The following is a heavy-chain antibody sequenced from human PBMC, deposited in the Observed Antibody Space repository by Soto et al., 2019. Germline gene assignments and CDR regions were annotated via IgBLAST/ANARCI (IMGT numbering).Heavy chain of an antibody. CDR2: SYYSGTT. CDR3: TRRYNWNDTYFDP. D-gene: IGHD1-20*01. V-gene: IGHV4-39*01. CDR1: GASISVHSYY. J-gene: IGHJ5*02. Sequence: QLQLQEAGPGLVTPSQALSLTCTVSGASISVHSYYWTWIRQPPGKGLEWIGSSYYSGTTYFNPYLKSRATISVDTSKNQFSLRLTSVTAADTAIYYCTRRYNWNDTYFDPWGPGALVTVSS.